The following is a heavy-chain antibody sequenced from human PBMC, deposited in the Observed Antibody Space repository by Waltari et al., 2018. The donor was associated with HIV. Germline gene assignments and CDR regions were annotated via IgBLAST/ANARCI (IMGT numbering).Heavy chain of an antibody. D-gene: IGHD4-4*01. CDR1: GVTFSSYS. J-gene: IGHJ4*02. CDR3: AREMATVYFDS. V-gene: IGHV3-48*01. Sequence: EVHLVESGGGLVQPGGSLRRSCAASGVTFSSYSMNWVRQATGRGLEWLSYINSRSNIIYYADSVKGRFTISRDNAKNSVYLQMNSLGAEDTAVYYCAREMATVYFDSWGPGILVTVSS. CDR2: INSRSNII.